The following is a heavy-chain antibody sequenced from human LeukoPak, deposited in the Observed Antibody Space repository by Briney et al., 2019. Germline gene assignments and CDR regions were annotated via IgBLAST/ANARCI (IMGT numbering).Heavy chain of an antibody. J-gene: IGHJ3*02. V-gene: IGHV4-61*01. Sequence: SETLSLTCTVSGGSVSSGSYYWSWIRQPPGKGLEWIGYIYYSGSTNYNPSLKSRVTISVDTSKNQFSLKLSSVTAADTAVYYCARDVVDGDTFDIWGQGTMVTVSS. CDR2: IYYSGST. CDR3: ARDVVDGDTFDI. CDR1: GGSVSSGSYY. D-gene: IGHD2-15*01.